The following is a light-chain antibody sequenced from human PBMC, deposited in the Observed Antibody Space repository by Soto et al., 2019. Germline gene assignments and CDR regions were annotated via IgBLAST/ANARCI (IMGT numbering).Light chain of an antibody. Sequence: DIQMTPSPSSLSASVGDSVTITCQASQDISNYLNWYQQKPGKAPKLLIYDASNLETGVPSRFSGSGSGTDVTFTISSLQPEDIATYYCQQYDNLPRTFGGGTKVEIK. V-gene: IGKV1-33*01. CDR2: DAS. CDR1: QDISNY. J-gene: IGKJ4*01. CDR3: QQYDNLPRT.